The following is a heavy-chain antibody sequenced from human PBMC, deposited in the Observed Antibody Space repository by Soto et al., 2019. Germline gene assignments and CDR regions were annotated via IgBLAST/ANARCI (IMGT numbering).Heavy chain of an antibody. CDR3: AKVGTMIVVVPSPDY. V-gene: IGHV3-23*01. D-gene: IGHD3-22*01. CDR2: ISGSGGST. Sequence: HPGGSVRLSCAASGFTFSSYAMSWVRQAPGKGLEWVSAISGSGGSTYYADSVKGRFTISRDNSKNTLYLQMNSLRAEDTAVYYCAKVGTMIVVVPSPDYWGQGTLVTVSS. J-gene: IGHJ4*02. CDR1: GFTFSSYA.